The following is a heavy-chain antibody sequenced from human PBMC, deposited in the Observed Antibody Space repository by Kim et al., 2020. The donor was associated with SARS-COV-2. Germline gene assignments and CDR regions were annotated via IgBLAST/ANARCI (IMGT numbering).Heavy chain of an antibody. V-gene: IGHV3-30*07. J-gene: IGHJ6*02. D-gene: IGHD4-17*01. Sequence: DSVKGRFTISRANSKNTLYLQMNSRRAEDTAVYYCARDPPTVVMASDGMDVWGQGTTVTVSS. CDR3: ARDPPTVVMASDGMDV.